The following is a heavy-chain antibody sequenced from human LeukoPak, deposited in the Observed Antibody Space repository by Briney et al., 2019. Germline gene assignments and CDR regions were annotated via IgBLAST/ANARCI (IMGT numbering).Heavy chain of an antibody. Sequence: GGSLRLSCAASGFTFSDYSMSWIRQAPGKGLEWVSYISTSSSYTNYADSVKGRFTISRDNAKNSLYLQMNSLRAEDTAVYYCARDRYYASESYNWFDPWGQGTLVTVSS. V-gene: IGHV3-11*05. CDR2: ISTSSSYT. D-gene: IGHD3-10*01. CDR3: ARDRYYASESYNWFDP. J-gene: IGHJ5*02. CDR1: GFTFSDYS.